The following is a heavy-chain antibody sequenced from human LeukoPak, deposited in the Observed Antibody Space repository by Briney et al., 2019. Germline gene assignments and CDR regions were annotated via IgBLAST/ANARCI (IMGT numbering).Heavy chain of an antibody. D-gene: IGHD3-22*01. Sequence: ASVKVSCKASGYTFTSYDINWVRQATGQGLEWMGWMNPNSGNTGYAQKFQGRVTMTRNTSISTAYMELSSLRSEDTAVYYCARGFHYYDSSGYYLNWFDPWGQGTLVTVSS. CDR2: MNPNSGNT. CDR3: ARGFHYYDSSGYYLNWFDP. CDR1: GYTFTSYD. J-gene: IGHJ5*02. V-gene: IGHV1-8*01.